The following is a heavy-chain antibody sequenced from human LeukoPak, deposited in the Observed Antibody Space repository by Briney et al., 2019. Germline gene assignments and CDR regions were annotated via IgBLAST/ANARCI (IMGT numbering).Heavy chain of an antibody. Sequence: PSETLSLTCTVSGGSISSYYWSWIRQPAGKGLEWIGRIYTSGSTNYNPSLKSRVTMSVDTSKNQFSLKLSSVTAADTAVYYCARERIVVVPAATYYYMDVWAKGPRSPSP. CDR3: ARERIVVVPAATYYYMDV. D-gene: IGHD2-2*01. J-gene: IGHJ6*03. CDR2: IYTSGST. CDR1: GGSISSYY. V-gene: IGHV4-4*07.